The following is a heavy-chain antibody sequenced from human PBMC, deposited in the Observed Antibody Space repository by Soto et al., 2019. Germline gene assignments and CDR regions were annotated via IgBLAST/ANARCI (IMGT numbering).Heavy chain of an antibody. J-gene: IGHJ5*02. V-gene: IGHV4-59*08. CDR1: GGSISSDY. CDR3: AGRDSSGYYDWFDP. CDR2: IYYSGSI. Sequence: PSETLSLTCTVSGGSISSDYWSWIRQPPGKGLEWIGYIYYSGSINYNPSLESRVAISVDTSKNQFSLKLTSVTAADTAVYYCAGRDSSGYYDWFDPWGQGTLVTVSS. D-gene: IGHD3-22*01.